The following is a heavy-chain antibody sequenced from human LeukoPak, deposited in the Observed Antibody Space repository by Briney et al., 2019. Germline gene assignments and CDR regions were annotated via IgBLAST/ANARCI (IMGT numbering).Heavy chain of an antibody. CDR1: GFSMSVYW. D-gene: IGHD3-22*01. CDR3: ARDWGAYYHFFDY. V-gene: IGHV3-7*01. CDR2: IKQDGSER. J-gene: IGHJ4*02. Sequence: GGSLRLSCEASGFSMSVYWMSWVRQAPGKGLEWVGNIKQDGSERNYVDSVKGRLTISRDNAKKSPYLQMNSLRAEDTAVYYCARDWGAYYHFFDYWGQGTLVTVSS.